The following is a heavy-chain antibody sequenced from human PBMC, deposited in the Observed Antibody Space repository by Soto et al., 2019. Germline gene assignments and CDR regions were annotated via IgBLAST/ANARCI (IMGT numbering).Heavy chain of an antibody. D-gene: IGHD5-18*01. Sequence: SETLSLTCTVSGASISSPSYYWGWIRQSPGKGLEWIGSIYYSGTTHYNPSLKSRLSLSVDTSNMQFSLDLTSVTASDTAIYFFFIQPKGPTAVDAWGQETPLPVSS. J-gene: IGHJ5*02. CDR3: FIQPKGPTAVDA. V-gene: IGHV4-39*03. CDR2: IYYSGTT. CDR1: GASISSPSYY.